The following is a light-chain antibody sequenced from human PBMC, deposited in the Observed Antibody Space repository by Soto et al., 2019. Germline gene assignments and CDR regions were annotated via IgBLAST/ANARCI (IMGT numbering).Light chain of an antibody. V-gene: IGKV3-11*01. CDR3: QQRSNWLT. Sequence: EIVLTQSPATLSLSPGARATLSCRASQIVSSYLAWYQQKPGQAPRLLIYDASNRATGIPARFSGSGSGTDFTLTISSLEPEDFAVYYCQQRSNWLTFGGGTKVEMK. J-gene: IGKJ4*01. CDR1: QIVSSY. CDR2: DAS.